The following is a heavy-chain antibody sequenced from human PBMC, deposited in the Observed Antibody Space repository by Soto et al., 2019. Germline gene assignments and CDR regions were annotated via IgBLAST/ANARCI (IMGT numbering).Heavy chain of an antibody. J-gene: IGHJ4*02. Sequence: EAQLVESGGGLVQPGGSLRLSCAASGFTFSNFWMSWVRQAPGKGLEWVANIRQDGSEKYYVDSVKGRFTISRDNAKNSLYLQMNSLRAEDAARYDCARDRGLIGPIDYWGQGTLVTVSS. CDR3: ARDRGLIGPIDY. V-gene: IGHV3-7*01. D-gene: IGHD3-10*01. CDR1: GFTFSNFW. CDR2: IRQDGSEK.